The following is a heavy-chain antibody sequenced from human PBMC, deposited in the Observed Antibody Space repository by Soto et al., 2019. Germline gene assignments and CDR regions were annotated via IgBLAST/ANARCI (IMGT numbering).Heavy chain of an antibody. CDR3: AKDFYTVRVPAAPRPHYFDF. V-gene: IGHV3-30*18. CDR2: LSFDGSNK. J-gene: IGHJ4*02. CDR1: GFTFSNYD. Sequence: QVQLVESGGGVVQPGRSLRLSCAASGFTFSNYDMHWVRQAPGEGLEWVAVLSFDGSNKNYADSVKGRFTISRDNSKNTLFLQMNSLSTEDTAVYFCAKDFYTVRVPAAPRPHYFDFWGPGTLVTVSS. D-gene: IGHD2-2*01.